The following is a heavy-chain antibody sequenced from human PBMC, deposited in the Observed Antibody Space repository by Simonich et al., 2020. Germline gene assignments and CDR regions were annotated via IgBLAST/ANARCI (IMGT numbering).Heavy chain of an antibody. Sequence: QVQLQESGPGLVKPSETLSLTCTVSGGSISSYYWSWIRPPPGKGLGWIGYIYYSGSTNYNPARKRRVTISVDTSKNQFSLKRSSVTAADTAVYYCARLPDYWGQGTLVTVSS. CDR1: GGSISSYY. V-gene: IGHV4-59*08. CDR2: IYYSGST. CDR3: ARLPDY. J-gene: IGHJ4*02.